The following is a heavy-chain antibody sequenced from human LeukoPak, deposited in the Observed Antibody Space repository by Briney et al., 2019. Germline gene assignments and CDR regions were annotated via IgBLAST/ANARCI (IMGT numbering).Heavy chain of an antibody. Sequence: GRSLRLSCVASGFTFDDYAMHWVRQAPGKGLEWVSGISWNSGSIGYADSVKGRFTISRDNAKNSLYLQMNSLRAEDTALYYCAKGGGWLVRNWFDPWGQGTLVTVSS. J-gene: IGHJ5*02. D-gene: IGHD6-19*01. CDR2: ISWNSGSI. CDR3: AKGGGWLVRNWFDP. V-gene: IGHV3-9*01. CDR1: GFTFDDYA.